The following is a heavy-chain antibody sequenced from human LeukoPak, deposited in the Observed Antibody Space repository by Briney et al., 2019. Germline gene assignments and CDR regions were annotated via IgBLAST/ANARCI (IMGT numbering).Heavy chain of an antibody. Sequence: SETLSLTCTVSGGSISSSSYYWGWIRQPPGKGLEWIGSIYYSGSTYYNPSLKSRVTISVDTSKNQFSLKLSSVTAADTAVYYCARRHPEAHYYDFWSGYQGLFDYWGQGTLVTVSS. J-gene: IGHJ4*02. CDR3: ARRHPEAHYYDFWSGYQGLFDY. V-gene: IGHV4-39*01. CDR2: IYYSGST. D-gene: IGHD3-3*01. CDR1: GGSISSSSYY.